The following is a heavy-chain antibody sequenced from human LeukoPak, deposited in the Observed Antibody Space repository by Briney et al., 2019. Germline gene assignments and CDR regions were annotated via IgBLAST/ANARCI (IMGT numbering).Heavy chain of an antibody. CDR3: ARDGPIAGRSVSLHNDYYYMDV. D-gene: IGHD6-6*01. V-gene: IGHV4-59*01. J-gene: IGHJ6*03. CDR1: GGSISSYY. Sequence: PSEALSLTCTVSGGSISSYYWSWIRHPPGKGLEWIGDIYYSGSTNYNPSLKSRVTILVDTSKNQFSLKLSSVTAADTAVYYCARDGPIAGRSVSLHNDYYYMDVWGNGTTVTVSS. CDR2: IYYSGST.